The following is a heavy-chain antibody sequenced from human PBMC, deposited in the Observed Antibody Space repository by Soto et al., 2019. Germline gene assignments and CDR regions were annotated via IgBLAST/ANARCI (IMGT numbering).Heavy chain of an antibody. D-gene: IGHD3-10*01. Sequence: PGGSLSLSCAASGFTFSSYSMNWVRQAPGKGLEWVSSISSISSYIYYADSVKGRFTISRDNAKNSLYLQKNSLRAEDTAVYYCARDDIPRGXYGSGAASYYYYYGMDVWGQGTTVTVSS. J-gene: IGHJ6*02. CDR1: GFTFSSYS. CDR2: ISSISSYI. CDR3: ARDDIPRGXYGSGAASYYYYYGMDV. V-gene: IGHV3-21*01.